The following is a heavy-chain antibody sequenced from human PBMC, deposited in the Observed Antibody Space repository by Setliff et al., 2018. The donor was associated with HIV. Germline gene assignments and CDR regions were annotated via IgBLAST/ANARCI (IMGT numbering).Heavy chain of an antibody. J-gene: IGHJ5*02. CDR3: AISGSPDRRPT. V-gene: IGHV1-18*01. Sequence: ASVKVSCKPSGYTFTTYGLSWVRQAPGQGLEWMGWISTYSDETSSSQNLQGRLTMTTDTSPGTAYMELRSLRFEDTAIYYCAISGSPDRRPTWGQGTLVTVSS. CDR1: GYTFTTYG. CDR2: ISTYSDET. D-gene: IGHD3-10*01.